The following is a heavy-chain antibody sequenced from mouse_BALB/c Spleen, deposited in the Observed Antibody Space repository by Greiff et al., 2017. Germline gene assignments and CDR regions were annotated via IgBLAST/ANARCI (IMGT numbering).Heavy chain of an antibody. CDR3: ARFPYSLYAMDY. Sequence: EVNVVESGGGLVQPGGSRKLSCAASGFTFSSFGMHWVRQAPEKGLEWVAYISSGSSTIYYADTVKGRFTISRDNPKNTLFLQMTSLRSEDTAMYYCARFPYSLYAMDYWGQGTSVTVSS. CDR1: GFTFSSFG. CDR2: ISSGSSTI. V-gene: IGHV5-17*02. D-gene: IGHD1-1*01. J-gene: IGHJ4*01.